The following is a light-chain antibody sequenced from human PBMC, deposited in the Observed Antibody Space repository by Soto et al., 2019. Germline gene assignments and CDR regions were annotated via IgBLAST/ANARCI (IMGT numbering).Light chain of an antibody. V-gene: IGLV2-14*01. Sequence: QSALTQPASVSGSPGQSITISCTGTSSDVGGYNYVSWYQQHPGKAPKLMIYDVSNRPSGISNRFSGSKSGNTASLIISGLQAEDEADHYCSSYTSSGTYVFGTGTKLTVL. CDR1: SSDVGGYNY. CDR3: SSYTSSGTYV. J-gene: IGLJ1*01. CDR2: DVS.